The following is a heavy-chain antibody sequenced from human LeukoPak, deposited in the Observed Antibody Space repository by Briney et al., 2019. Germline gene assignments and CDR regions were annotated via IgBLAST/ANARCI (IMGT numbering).Heavy chain of an antibody. CDR1: GYTFTSYY. Sequence: ASVKVSCKASGYTFTSYYMHWVRQAPGQGLEWMGIINPSGGSTSYAQKFQGRVTMTRDMSTSTVYMELSSLRSEDTAVYYCARALSPAVAGTSWFDPWGQGTLVTVSS. V-gene: IGHV1-46*01. CDR3: ARALSPAVAGTSWFDP. J-gene: IGHJ5*02. D-gene: IGHD6-19*01. CDR2: INPSGGST.